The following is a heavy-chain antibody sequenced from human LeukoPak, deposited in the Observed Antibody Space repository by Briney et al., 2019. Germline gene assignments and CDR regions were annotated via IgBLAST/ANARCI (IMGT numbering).Heavy chain of an antibody. J-gene: IGHJ6*03. CDR3: ARHGTLLWFGELPRGNYYYMDV. V-gene: IGHV4-39*01. D-gene: IGHD3-10*01. Sequence: PSETLSLTCTVSGGSISSSSYYWGWIRQPPGKGLEWIGSIYYSGSTYYNPSLKSRVTISVDTSKNQFSLKLSSVTAADTAVYYCARHGTLLWFGELPRGNYYYMDVWGKGTTVTVSS. CDR1: GGSISSSSYY. CDR2: IYYSGST.